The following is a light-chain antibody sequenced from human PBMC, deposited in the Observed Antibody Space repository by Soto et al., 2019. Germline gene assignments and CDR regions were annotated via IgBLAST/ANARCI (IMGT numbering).Light chain of an antibody. CDR2: GAS. CDR1: QSINIY. J-gene: IGKJ2*01. V-gene: IGKV1-39*01. CDR3: QQSYRSPYT. Sequence: QLTQSPSSLSASVGDRVTVTCRASQSINIYLNWYQQKPGKAPTLLIYGASSLQSGVPSRFSGGGSRTDFTLTISSLQTEDFATYYCQQSYRSPYTFGQGTKLEI.